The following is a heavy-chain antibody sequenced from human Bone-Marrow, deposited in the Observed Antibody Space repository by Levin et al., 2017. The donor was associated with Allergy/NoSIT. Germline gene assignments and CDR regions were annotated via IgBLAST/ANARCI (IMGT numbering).Heavy chain of an antibody. CDR3: ASDYYDSSGYYWYFDL. D-gene: IGHD3-22*01. V-gene: IGHV3-53*01. Sequence: GESLKISCAASGFTVSSNYMSWVRQAPGKGLEWVSVIYSGGSTYYADSVKGRFTISRDNSKNTLYLQMNSLRAEDTAVYYCASDYYDSSGYYWYFDLWGRGTLVTVSS. CDR2: IYSGGST. J-gene: IGHJ2*01. CDR1: GFTVSSNY.